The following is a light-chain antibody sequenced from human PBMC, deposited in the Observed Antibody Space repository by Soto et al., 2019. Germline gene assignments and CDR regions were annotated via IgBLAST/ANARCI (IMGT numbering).Light chain of an antibody. V-gene: IGLV1-51*01. CDR2: DND. CDR3: GTWDSSLSATV. J-gene: IGLJ7*01. Sequence: QSVLTQPPSVSAAPGQKVTISCSGSSPNIGENYVSWYQQVPGTAPKLLIYDNDKRRSGVPDRFSGSKSDTSATLGITGLQTGEEADYYCGTWDSSLSATVFGGGTQLTVL. CDR1: SPNIGENY.